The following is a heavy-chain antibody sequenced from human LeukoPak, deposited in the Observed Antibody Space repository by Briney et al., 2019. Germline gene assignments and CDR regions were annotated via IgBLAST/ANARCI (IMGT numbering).Heavy chain of an antibody. CDR2: ISGDGGTT. V-gene: IGHV3-43*02. J-gene: IGHJ4*02. Sequence: GGSLRLSCAASGFTFDDYAMHWVRQAPGKGLEWVSLISGDGGTTYSADSVKGRFTISRDNSKNSLYLQMNSLRDDDTAEYYCAKGGGSSCYSGMDYWGQGTLVTVSS. CDR1: GFTFDDYA. CDR3: AKGGGSSCYSGMDY. D-gene: IGHD2-15*01.